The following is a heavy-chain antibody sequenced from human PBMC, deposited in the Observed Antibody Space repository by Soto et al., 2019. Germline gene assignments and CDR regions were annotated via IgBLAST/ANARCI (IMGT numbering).Heavy chain of an antibody. Sequence: LSLTCTVSGGSIGSGGYYWSWIRQHPGKGLEWIGYIYYSGITYYNPSLKSRVTISVDTPKNQFSLKLSSVTAADTAVYYCARSPGYYFDYWGQGTLVTVS. V-gene: IGHV4-31*03. CDR2: IYYSGIT. CDR3: ARSPGYYFDY. J-gene: IGHJ4*02. CDR1: GGSIGSGGYY.